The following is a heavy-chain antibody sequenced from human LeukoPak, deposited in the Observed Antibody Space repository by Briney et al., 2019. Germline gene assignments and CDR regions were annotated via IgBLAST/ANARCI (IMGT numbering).Heavy chain of an antibody. CDR3: ARATGYYYDSSGSSD. Sequence: GGSLRLSCAASGFTFSSYSMNWVRQAPGKGLEWVAVISYDGSNKYYADSVKGRFTISRDNSKNTLYLQMNSLRAEDTAVYYCARATGYYYDSSGSSDWGQGTLVTVSS. CDR2: ISYDGSNK. V-gene: IGHV3-30*03. J-gene: IGHJ4*02. D-gene: IGHD3-22*01. CDR1: GFTFSSYS.